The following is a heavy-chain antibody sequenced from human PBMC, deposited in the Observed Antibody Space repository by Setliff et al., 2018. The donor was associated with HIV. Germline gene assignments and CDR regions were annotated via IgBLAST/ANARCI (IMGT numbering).Heavy chain of an antibody. D-gene: IGHD6-13*01. Sequence: LSLTCTVSGGSISSGGYYWSWIRQHPGKGLEWIGYIYYGGSTNYNPSLKRRVTISADTSKNQFSLKLTSVTAADTAVYYCARGERYSSSWYEGDNGFDPWGQGTLVTVSS. CDR2: IYYGGST. CDR1: GGSISSGGYY. CDR3: ARGERYSSSWYEGDNGFDP. J-gene: IGHJ5*02. V-gene: IGHV4-31*03.